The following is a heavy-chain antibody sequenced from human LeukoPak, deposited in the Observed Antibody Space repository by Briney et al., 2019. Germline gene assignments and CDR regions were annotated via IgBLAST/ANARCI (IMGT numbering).Heavy chain of an antibody. CDR2: INQDGIEK. Sequence: TGGSLRLSCAVSGFTFTTYWMSWVRQAPGKGLEWVANINQDGIEKYYVASVRGRLTISRDNAKNSIYVQMNSLRAEDAAVYYCARGFDGYYGFDLWGQGTMVTVSS. CDR1: GFTFTTYW. CDR3: ARGFDGYYGFDL. V-gene: IGHV3-7*05. J-gene: IGHJ3*01. D-gene: IGHD5-24*01.